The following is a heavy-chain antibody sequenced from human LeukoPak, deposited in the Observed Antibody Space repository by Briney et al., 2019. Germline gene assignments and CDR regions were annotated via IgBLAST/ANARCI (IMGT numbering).Heavy chain of an antibody. CDR2: IDPDGSHQ. CDR3: ARDSGRREDY. V-gene: IGHV3-7*01. D-gene: IGHD2-15*01. CDR1: GFTFSSYG. J-gene: IGHJ4*02. Sequence: GGSLRLSCAASGFTFSSYGMHWVRQAPGKGLEWVANIDPDGSHQYYVDSVKGRFTISKDNAKNSLYLQMNSLRAEDTAVYYCARDSGRREDYWGQGALVTVSS.